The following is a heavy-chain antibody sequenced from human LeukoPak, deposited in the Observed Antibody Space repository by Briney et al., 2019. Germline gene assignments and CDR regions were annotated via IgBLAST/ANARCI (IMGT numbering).Heavy chain of an antibody. D-gene: IGHD2-8*01. CDR3: ARVGPRTEWGY. J-gene: IGHJ4*02. Sequence: GASVKVSCKASGYTFTGYYMHWVRQAPGQGLEWMGWINPNRGGTNYAQKFQGRVTMTRDPSISTASMDLSRLRSDDTAVYYCARVGPRTEWGYWGQGTLVTVSS. CDR1: GYTFTGYY. V-gene: IGHV1-2*02. CDR2: INPNRGGT.